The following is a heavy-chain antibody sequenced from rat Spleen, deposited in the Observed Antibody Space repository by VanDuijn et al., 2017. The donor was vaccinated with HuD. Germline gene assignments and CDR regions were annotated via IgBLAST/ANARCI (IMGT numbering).Heavy chain of an antibody. CDR3: AKAWYGYNCFDY. CDR2: ISTGGGDT. Sequence: EVQLVESGGGLVQPGRSLQLSCAASGFTFSDYAMAWVRQAPAKGLEWVATISTGGGDTYYRDPVRGQFTISRDNAKSTLYLQMYSLRSEDTATYYCAKAWYGYNCFDYWGQGVMVTVSS. J-gene: IGHJ2*01. D-gene: IGHD1-9*01. CDR1: GFTFSDYA. V-gene: IGHV5S23*01.